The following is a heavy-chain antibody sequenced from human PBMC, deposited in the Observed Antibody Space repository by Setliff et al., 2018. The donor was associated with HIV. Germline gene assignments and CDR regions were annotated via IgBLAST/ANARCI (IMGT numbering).Heavy chain of an antibody. D-gene: IGHD5-18*01. J-gene: IGHJ6*03. CDR3: ARDQWGYSYGYYYYYYMDV. Sequence: PGGSLRLSCAASGFTVSSNYMSWVRQAPGKGLEWVSDIYSGGSTYYADSVKGRFTISRDNSKNTLYLQMNSLRAEDTAVYYCARDQWGYSYGYYYYYYMDVWGKGTTVTVSS. CDR2: IYSGGST. CDR1: GFTVSSNY. V-gene: IGHV3-66*02.